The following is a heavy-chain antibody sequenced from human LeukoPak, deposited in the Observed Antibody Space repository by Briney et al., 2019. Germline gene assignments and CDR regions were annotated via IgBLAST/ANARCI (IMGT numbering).Heavy chain of an antibody. D-gene: IGHD4/OR15-4a*01. CDR3: ARAIANTMMLRKYDAFDI. J-gene: IGHJ3*02. Sequence: SETLSLTCTVSGGSISSGGYYWSWIRQHPGKGLEWIGYIYYSGSTYYNPSLKSRVTISVDTSKDQFSLKLSSVTAADTAVYYCARAIANTMMLRKYDAFDIWGQGTMVTVSS. V-gene: IGHV4-31*03. CDR2: IYYSGST. CDR1: GGSISSGGYY.